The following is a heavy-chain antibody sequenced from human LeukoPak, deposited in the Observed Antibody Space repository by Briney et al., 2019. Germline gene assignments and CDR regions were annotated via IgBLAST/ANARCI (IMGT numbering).Heavy chain of an antibody. CDR1: GYSFNSYW. V-gene: IGHV5-51*01. J-gene: IGHJ5*02. D-gene: IGHD2-15*01. CDR3: ARDTGYCSGGSCYVNWFDP. CDR2: IYPGDSDT. Sequence: GESLKISCKGSGYSFNSYWIGWVRQMPGKGLEWMGIIYPGDSDTRYSPSFQGQVTISADKSISTAYLQWSSLKASDTAMYYCARDTGYCSGGSCYVNWFDPCGQGTLVTVSS.